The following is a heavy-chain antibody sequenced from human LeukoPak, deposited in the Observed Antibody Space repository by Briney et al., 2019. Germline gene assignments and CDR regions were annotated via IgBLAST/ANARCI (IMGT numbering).Heavy chain of an antibody. CDR2: IYTSGGT. V-gene: IGHV4-4*07. D-gene: IGHD3-3*01. CDR1: GGCISSYY. CDR3: ARGGDYDFWSGYTYYYYTDV. J-gene: IGHJ6*03. Sequence: PSETLSLTCTVSGGCISSYYWSWIRQPAGKGLEWIGRIYTSGGTTYNPCLTSRVTMSVDTSKNPFSLKLSAVTAADTAVYYCARGGDYDFWSGYTYYYYTDVWGKGTTVTVSS.